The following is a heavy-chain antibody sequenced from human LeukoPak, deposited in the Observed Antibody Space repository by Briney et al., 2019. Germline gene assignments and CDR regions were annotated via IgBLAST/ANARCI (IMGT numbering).Heavy chain of an antibody. J-gene: IGHJ5*02. CDR1: GFTFETYS. CDR3: ARSTGDGGPYHFDP. D-gene: IGHD2/OR15-2a*01. CDR2: ISGGSTYI. V-gene: IGHV3-21*01. Sequence: GGSLRLSCAASGFTFETYSMNWVRQAPGKGLEWVSSISGGSTYIYYPDSVKGRFTISRDNSKNSLSLQLNRLRADDTAIYNCARSTGDGGPYHFDPWGQGILVIVSS.